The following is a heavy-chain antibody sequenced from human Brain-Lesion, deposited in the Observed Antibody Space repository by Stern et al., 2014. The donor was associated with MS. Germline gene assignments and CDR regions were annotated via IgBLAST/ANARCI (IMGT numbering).Heavy chain of an antibody. CDR3: AGEEDIRYCSGGSCTGNWFDP. J-gene: IGHJ5*02. CDR2: IYYSGNT. D-gene: IGHD2-15*01. Sequence: QVQLQQSGPGLVKPSETLSLTCTVAGGSVSSTSYAWAWIRQPPGQGLEWIGTIYYSGNTYYSPSIKSRLPISLDASKNMFSLQLRSVTAADTAVYYCAGEEDIRYCSGGSCTGNWFDPWGQGTLVTVSS. CDR1: GGSVSSTSYA. V-gene: IGHV4-39*01.